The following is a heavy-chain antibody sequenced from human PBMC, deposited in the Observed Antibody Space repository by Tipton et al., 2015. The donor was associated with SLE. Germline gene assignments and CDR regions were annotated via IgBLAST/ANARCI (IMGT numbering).Heavy chain of an antibody. CDR2: ISSSGSTI. Sequence: SLRLSCAASGFTFSSDEMNWVRQAPGKGLEWVSYISSSGSTIYYADSVKGRFTISRDNAKNSLYLQMNSLRAEDTTVYYCARVLGYCSGGSCYPDYWGQGTLVTVSS. CDR3: ARVLGYCSGGSCYPDY. D-gene: IGHD2-15*01. J-gene: IGHJ4*02. V-gene: IGHV3-48*03. CDR1: GFTFSSDE.